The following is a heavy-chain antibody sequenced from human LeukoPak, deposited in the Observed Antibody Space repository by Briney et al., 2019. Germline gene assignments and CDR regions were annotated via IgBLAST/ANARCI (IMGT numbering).Heavy chain of an antibody. J-gene: IGHJ5*02. CDR2: INTNTGNP. CDR3: ARDRIAARRKEPTTSRWFDP. D-gene: IGHD6-6*01. Sequence: ASVKVSCKASGYTFTSYAMNWVRQAPGQGLEWMGWINTNTGNPTYAQGFTGRFVFSLDTSVSTAYLQISSLKAEDTAVYYCARDRIAARRKEPTTSRWFDPWGQGTLVTVSS. V-gene: IGHV7-4-1*02. CDR1: GYTFTSYA.